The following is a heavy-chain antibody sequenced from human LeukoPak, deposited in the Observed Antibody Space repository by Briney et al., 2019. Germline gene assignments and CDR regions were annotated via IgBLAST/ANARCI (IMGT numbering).Heavy chain of an antibody. V-gene: IGHV3-21*04. Sequence: GGSLRLSCAASGFTFTTYSMNWVRQAPGKGLEWVSSISSSSSYIYYADSVRGLFTISRDNSRNTMYLQMNSLSVEDAAVYYCAKAQVTSCRGAFCYLFDSWGQGTLVTVSS. D-gene: IGHD2-15*01. J-gene: IGHJ4*02. CDR1: GFTFTTYS. CDR3: AKAQVTSCRGAFCYLFDS. CDR2: ISSSSSYI.